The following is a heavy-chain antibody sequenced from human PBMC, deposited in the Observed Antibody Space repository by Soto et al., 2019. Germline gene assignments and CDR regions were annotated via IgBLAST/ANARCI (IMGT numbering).Heavy chain of an antibody. CDR1: ENTLTELT. CDR2: ISAYNGNT. Sequence: GASVKFSCKVPENTLTELTIDWLRKAPGKGLEWMGWISAYNGNTNYAQKLQGRGTMTTXTXXSXXXMXLXXPRXDGTAVYYCARAPNYGMDLWGQGTTVTVAS. CDR3: ARAPNYGMDL. J-gene: IGHJ6*02. V-gene: IGHV1-18*01.